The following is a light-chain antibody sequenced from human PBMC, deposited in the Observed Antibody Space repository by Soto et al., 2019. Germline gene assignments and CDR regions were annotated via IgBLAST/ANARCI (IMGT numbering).Light chain of an antibody. V-gene: IGLV2-14*01. CDR2: KVT. CDR3: SSFSSSSTLEGV. Sequence: QSVLTQPASVSGSPGQSITISCTGTSSDVGGYNFVSWYQHHPGKAPKLVISKVTNRPSGVSDRFSASKSGNTASLTISGLQAEDEADYYCSSFSSSSTLEGVFGTGTKVTVL. CDR1: SSDVGGYNF. J-gene: IGLJ1*01.